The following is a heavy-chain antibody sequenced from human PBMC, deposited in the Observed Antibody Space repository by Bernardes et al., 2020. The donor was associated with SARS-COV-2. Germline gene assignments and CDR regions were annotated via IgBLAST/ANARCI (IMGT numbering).Heavy chain of an antibody. Sequence: GGSLRLSCGASGFMFNRQGMHWVRQGPGKGLEWVAFIWYDGSNKYYADSVKGRFTISRDNSKNTLYLQMNSLRAEDTAIYYCTKLDVPNSVYGMYDWGRGTTFTVSS. CDR2: IWYDGSNK. J-gene: IGHJ6*02. CDR3: TKLDVPNSVYGMYD. D-gene: IGHD2-21*01. V-gene: IGHV3-30*02. CDR1: GFMFNRQG.